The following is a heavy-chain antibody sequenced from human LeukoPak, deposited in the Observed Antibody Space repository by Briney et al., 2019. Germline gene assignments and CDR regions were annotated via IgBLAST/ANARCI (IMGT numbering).Heavy chain of an antibody. CDR1: GGSIRSGGYY. Sequence: SETLSLTCTVSGGSIRSGGYYWSWIRQHPGKGLEWIGYICYSGSTYYNPSLKSRLTISVDTSKNQFSLKLSSVTAADTAVYYCARDSRVGPTGRYYFDYWGQGTLVTVSS. CDR2: ICYSGST. V-gene: IGHV4-31*03. D-gene: IGHD1-26*01. CDR3: ARDSRVGPTGRYYFDY. J-gene: IGHJ4*02.